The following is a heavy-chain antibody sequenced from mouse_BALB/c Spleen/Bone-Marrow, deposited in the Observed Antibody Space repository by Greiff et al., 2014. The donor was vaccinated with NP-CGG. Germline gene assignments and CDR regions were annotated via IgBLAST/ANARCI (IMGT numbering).Heavy chain of an antibody. CDR2: ISSGGSNT. Sequence: EVQVVESGGDLVKPGGSLKLSCAASGFTFSNYGMSWGRQTPDKRLEWVATISSGGSNTYYPDSVKGRFTISRDNAKNTLYLQMSSLKSEDTAMYYCARHQRYYAMDYWGQGTSVTVSS. CDR1: GFTFSNYG. J-gene: IGHJ4*01. V-gene: IGHV5-6*01. CDR3: ARHQRYYAMDY.